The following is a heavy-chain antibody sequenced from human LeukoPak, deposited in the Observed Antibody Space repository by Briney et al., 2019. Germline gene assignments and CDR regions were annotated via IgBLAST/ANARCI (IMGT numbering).Heavy chain of an antibody. D-gene: IGHD3-22*01. CDR1: GHTVSGNY. V-gene: IGHV3-66*01. CDR2: IYDGGNT. Sequence: GGSLRLSCGASGHTVSGNYMVWGPQAPGKGLEWVSGIYDGGNTYYGDSVKGRFIISRDNSKNTLYLQMSSLRAEDTAVYYCARGGYDLLLWGQGTTVNVSS. J-gene: IGHJ6*02. CDR3: ARGGYDLLL.